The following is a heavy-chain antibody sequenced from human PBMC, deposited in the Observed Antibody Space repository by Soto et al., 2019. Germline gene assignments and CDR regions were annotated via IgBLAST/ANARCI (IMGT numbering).Heavy chain of an antibody. CDR3: ARLGSLLQPIDY. D-gene: IGHD4-4*01. CDR1: GDTFAHYL. J-gene: IGHJ4*02. CDR2: IFPRDSDT. V-gene: IGHV5-51*01. Sequence: PGECLRIPGRTSGDTFAHYLIGWVRPMTGRGLEWMDLIFPRDSDTRYNSSFEGQVTISSDRSIATAYLQWTSLKASDTAIYFCARLGSLLQPIDYWGKGTPVPVSS.